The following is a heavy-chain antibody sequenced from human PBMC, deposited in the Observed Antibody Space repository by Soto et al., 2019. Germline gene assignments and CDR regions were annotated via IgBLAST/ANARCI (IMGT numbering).Heavy chain of an antibody. D-gene: IGHD5-12*01. CDR2: ISGSGGST. J-gene: IGHJ4*02. CDR1: GVTFSSYA. CDR3: AKDRVSMEWLPTNIGDY. Sequence: EVQLLESGGGLVQPGGSLSLSCAASGVTFSSYAMSWVRQAPGKGLEWVSAISGSGGSTYYADSVKGRFTISRDNSKNTLYLHMNSLRAKDTAVYYRAKDRVSMEWLPTNIGDYWGQGTLVTVSS. V-gene: IGHV3-23*01.